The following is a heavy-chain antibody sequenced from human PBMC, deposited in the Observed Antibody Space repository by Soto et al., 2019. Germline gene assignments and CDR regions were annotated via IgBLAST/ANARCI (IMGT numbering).Heavy chain of an antibody. D-gene: IGHD5-12*01. V-gene: IGHV4-30-4*01. Sequence: SETLSLTCTVSGGSISSGDYYWSWIRQPPGKGLERIGYIYYSGSTYYNPSLKSRVTISVDTSKNQFSLKLSSVTAADTAVYYCARDGSGYDPFDYWGQGTLVTVSS. J-gene: IGHJ4*02. CDR2: IYYSGST. CDR3: ARDGSGYDPFDY. CDR1: GGSISSGDYY.